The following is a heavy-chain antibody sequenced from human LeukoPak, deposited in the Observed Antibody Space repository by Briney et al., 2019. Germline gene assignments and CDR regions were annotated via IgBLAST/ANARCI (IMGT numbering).Heavy chain of an antibody. V-gene: IGHV3-23*01. CDR3: ARDGRDSYDYNYAMDV. CDR2: ITAGGTTT. Sequence: GGSLRLSCAASGFTFSIYAMSWVRQSPGKGLEWVSSITAGGTTTYYEDSVKGRFTISRDNSKNTLFLQMNSLRAEDTAVYYCARDGRDSYDYNYAMDVWGQGTTVTVSS. D-gene: IGHD5-18*01. J-gene: IGHJ6*02. CDR1: GFTFSIYA.